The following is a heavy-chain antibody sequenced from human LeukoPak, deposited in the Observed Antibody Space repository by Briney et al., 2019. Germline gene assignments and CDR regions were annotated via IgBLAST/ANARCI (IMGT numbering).Heavy chain of an antibody. J-gene: IGHJ3*02. V-gene: IGHV4-59*01. CDR1: GGSISSYY. CDR3: ARVVGATTVAFDI. D-gene: IGHD1-26*01. Sequence: SETLSLTCTVSGGSISSYYWSWIRQPPGKGLEWIGYIYYSGSTNYNPSLKSRVTISVDTSKNQFSLKLSSVTAADTAVYYCARVVGATTVAFDIWGQGTMVTVSS. CDR2: IYYSGST.